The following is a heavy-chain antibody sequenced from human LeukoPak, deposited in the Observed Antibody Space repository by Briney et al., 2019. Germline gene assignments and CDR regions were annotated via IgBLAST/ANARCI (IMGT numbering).Heavy chain of an antibody. J-gene: IGHJ3*02. CDR3: ARLPLTPLGTIVGATPRGDDAFDI. D-gene: IGHD1-26*01. CDR1: GGSISSSSYY. CDR2: IYYSGST. Sequence: PSETLSLTCTVSGGSISSSSYYWGWIRQPPGKGLEWIGSIYYSGSTYDNPSLKSRVTISVDTSKNQFSLKLSSVTAADTAVYYCARLPLTPLGTIVGATPRGDDAFDIWGQGTMVTVSS. V-gene: IGHV4-39*01.